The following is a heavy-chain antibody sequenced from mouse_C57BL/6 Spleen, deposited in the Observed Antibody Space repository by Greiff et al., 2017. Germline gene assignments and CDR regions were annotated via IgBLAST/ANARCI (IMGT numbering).Heavy chain of an antibody. V-gene: IGHV1-81*01. Sequence: QVQLQQSGAELARPGASVKLSCKASGYTFTNSGISWVKQSTGQGLEWIGEIYPRSGNTYYNEKFKGQATLPADKSSSTAYREIRSRTTEDAAVYFFARNGNYGDYWGQGTTLTVAS. CDR3: ARNGNYGDY. CDR1: GYTFTNSG. D-gene: IGHD2-1*01. CDR2: IYPRSGNT. J-gene: IGHJ2*01.